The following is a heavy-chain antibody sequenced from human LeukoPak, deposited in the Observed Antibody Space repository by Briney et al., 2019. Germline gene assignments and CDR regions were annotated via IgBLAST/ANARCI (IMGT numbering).Heavy chain of an antibody. Sequence: GASVKVSCKASGYTFISHYAHWVRQAPGQGLEWMGKIDPSGGSTSYARKFQGRVTGTRDTSTSTVYLELSSLRSEDTAVYYCARDVGGNSGYFFAYWGQGTLVTVSS. D-gene: IGHD3-22*01. V-gene: IGHV1-46*01. CDR3: ARDVGGNSGYFFAY. J-gene: IGHJ4*02. CDR1: GYTFISHY. CDR2: IDPSGGST.